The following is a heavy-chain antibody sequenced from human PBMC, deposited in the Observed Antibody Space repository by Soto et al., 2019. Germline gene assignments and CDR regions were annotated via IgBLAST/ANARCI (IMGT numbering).Heavy chain of an antibody. J-gene: IGHJ4*02. Sequence: PGGSLRLSCSAPGFTFGDYAMSWVRQAPGKGLEWVGFIRTKAYGGTAEYAASVKGRFTISRDDSKSIAYLQMNSLRAEDTAVYYCARESEDLTSNFDYWGQGTLVTVSS. CDR3: ARESEDLTSNFDY. CDR1: GFTFGDYA. V-gene: IGHV3-49*04. CDR2: IRTKAYGGTA.